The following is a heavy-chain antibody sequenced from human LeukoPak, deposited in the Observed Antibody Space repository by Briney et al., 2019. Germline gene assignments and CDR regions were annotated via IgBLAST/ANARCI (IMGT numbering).Heavy chain of an antibody. CDR1: GYTFTDYY. CDR2: VDTEDGET. Sequence: ASVKISCKVSGYTFTDYYMHWVPHAPGKGLEWMGLVDTEDGETIYAEKFQGRVTITADTSTGTAYMELSSLRSEDTAVYYCATPARGGGFSDAFDIWGQGTMVTVSS. D-gene: IGHD3-16*01. J-gene: IGHJ3*02. V-gene: IGHV1-69-2*01. CDR3: ATPARGGGFSDAFDI.